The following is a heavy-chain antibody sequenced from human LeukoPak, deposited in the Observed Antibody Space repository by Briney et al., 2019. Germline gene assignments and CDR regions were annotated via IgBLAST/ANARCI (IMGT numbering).Heavy chain of an antibody. Sequence: PGGSLRLSCAASGFPFDDYGMNWVRQVPGKGLEWVSSISSSSSYIYYADSVKGRFTISRDNAKNSLYLQMNSLRAEDTAVYYCARDGGPRQQLVFGSTWSDAFDIWGQGTMVTVSS. CDR1: GFPFDDYG. J-gene: IGHJ3*02. V-gene: IGHV3-21*01. CDR3: ARDGGPRQQLVFGSTWSDAFDI. D-gene: IGHD6-13*01. CDR2: ISSSSSYI.